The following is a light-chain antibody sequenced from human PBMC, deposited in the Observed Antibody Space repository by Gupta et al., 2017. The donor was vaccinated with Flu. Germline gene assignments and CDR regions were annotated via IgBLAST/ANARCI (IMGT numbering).Light chain of an antibody. V-gene: IGLV2-14*03. Sequence: TISYTGRSSYCGGNDHVSWYQQHPGKAPNFMIYDVNKRPSGIPNRFSGSKSGNTAALTITGLQAEEEADYYCTSETSSPTVWVFGGGTKLTVL. CDR3: TSETSSPTVWV. CDR2: DVN. CDR1: SSYCGGNDH. J-gene: IGLJ3*02.